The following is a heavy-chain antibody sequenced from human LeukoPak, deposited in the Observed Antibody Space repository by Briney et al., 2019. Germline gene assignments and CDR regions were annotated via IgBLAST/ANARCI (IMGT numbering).Heavy chain of an antibody. D-gene: IGHD2-2*01. CDR2: ISSNGGGT. CDR1: GFTFSSYA. V-gene: IGHV3-64*01. CDR3: ARALRDIVVVPAAASDY. Sequence: AGGSLRLSCAASGFTFSSYAMHWVRQAPGKGLEYVSAISSNGGGTYYANSVKGRFTISRDNSKNTLYLQMGSLRAEDMAVYYCARALRDIVVVPAAASDYWGQGTLVTVSS. J-gene: IGHJ4*02.